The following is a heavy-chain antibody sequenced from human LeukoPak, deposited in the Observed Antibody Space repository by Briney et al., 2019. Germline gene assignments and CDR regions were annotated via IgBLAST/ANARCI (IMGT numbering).Heavy chain of an antibody. J-gene: IGHJ3*02. V-gene: IGHV2-5*02. CDR2: IYWDDDK. D-gene: IGHD6-19*01. CDR1: GFSLSTSGVG. Sequence: SGPTLLKPTQTLTLTCTFSGFSLSTSGVGVGWIRQPPGKALEWLALIYWDDDKRYSPSLKSRLTITKDTSKNQVVLTMTNMDPVDTATYYCAHRRSGWYGDAFDIWGQGTMVTVSS. CDR3: AHRRSGWYGDAFDI.